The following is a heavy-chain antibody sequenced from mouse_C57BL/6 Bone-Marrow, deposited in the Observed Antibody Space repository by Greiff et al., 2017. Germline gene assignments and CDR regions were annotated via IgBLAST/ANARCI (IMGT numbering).Heavy chain of an antibody. Sequence: QVQLQQPGAELVKPGASVKLSCTASGYTFTSYWMHWVKQRPGQGLEWIGMIHPNSGSTNYNEKFKSKATLTVDKSSSTAYMQLSSLTSEDSAVYYCARSLRDYAMDYWGQGTSVTVSS. D-gene: IGHD3-3*01. V-gene: IGHV1-64*01. CDR1: GYTFTSYW. CDR2: IHPNSGST. J-gene: IGHJ4*01. CDR3: ARSLRDYAMDY.